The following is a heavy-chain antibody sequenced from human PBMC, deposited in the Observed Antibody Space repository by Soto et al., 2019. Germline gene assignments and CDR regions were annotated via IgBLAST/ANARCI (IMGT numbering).Heavy chain of an antibody. CDR1: GFIFSNYW. J-gene: IGHJ6*04. V-gene: IGHV3-74*01. Sequence: EVQLVESGGGLVQPGESLRLSCAASGFIFSNYWMHWVRQAPGKGLVWVSRIKNDASSPAYADSVKGRFTISRDNAKSTLNLQMNSLRADDTAVYYCARRGAVAGTVVATDVWGEGTTVTVSS. CDR2: IKNDASSP. D-gene: IGHD6-13*01. CDR3: ARRGAVAGTVVATDV.